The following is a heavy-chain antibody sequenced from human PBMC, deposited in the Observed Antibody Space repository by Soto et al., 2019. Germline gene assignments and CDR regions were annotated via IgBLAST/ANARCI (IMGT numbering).Heavy chain of an antibody. J-gene: IGHJ4*02. D-gene: IGHD3-22*01. CDR1: GFTVSSNY. CDR2: IYSGGST. Sequence: GGSLRLSCAASGFTVSSNYMSWVRQAPGKGLEWVSVIYSGGSTYYADSVKGRFTISRDNSKNTLYLQMNSLRAEDTAVYYCARASLVDYDSSGYFFDYWGQGTLVTVSS. V-gene: IGHV3-53*01. CDR3: ARASLVDYDSSGYFFDY.